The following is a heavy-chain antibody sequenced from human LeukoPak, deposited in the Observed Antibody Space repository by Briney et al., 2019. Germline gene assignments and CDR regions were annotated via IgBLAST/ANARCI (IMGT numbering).Heavy chain of an antibody. V-gene: IGHV4-39*07. CDR1: GGSISSNTYY. Sequence: SETLSLTCTVSGGSISSNTYYWGWIRQPPGKGLEWIGSIYYSGSTYYNPSLKSRVTISVDTSKNQFSLKLSSVTAADTAVYYCARGHYYYYMDVWGKGTTVTVSS. CDR3: ARGHYYYYMDV. CDR2: IYYSGST. J-gene: IGHJ6*03.